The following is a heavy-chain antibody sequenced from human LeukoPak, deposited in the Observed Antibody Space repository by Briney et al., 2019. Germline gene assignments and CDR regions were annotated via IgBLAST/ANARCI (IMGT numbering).Heavy chain of an antibody. CDR2: IYYSGST. CDR1: GGSISSYY. CDR3: ARFVGYGSGSYLNWFDP. Sequence: SETLSPTCTVSGGSISSYYWSWIRQPPGKGLEWIGYIYYSGSTNYNPSLKSRVTISVDTSKNQFSLKLSSVTAADTAVYYCARFVGYGSGSYLNWFDPWGQGTLVTVSS. V-gene: IGHV4-59*01. D-gene: IGHD3-10*01. J-gene: IGHJ5*02.